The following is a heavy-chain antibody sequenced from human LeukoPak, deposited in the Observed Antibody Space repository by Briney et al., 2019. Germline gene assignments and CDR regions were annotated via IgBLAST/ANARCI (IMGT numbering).Heavy chain of an antibody. D-gene: IGHD3-10*01. CDR2: INHSGST. CDR3: ARGIVRGVPILGY. Sequence: SETLSLTCAVYGGSFSGYYRTWIRQPPGKGLEWIGEINHSGSTNYNPSLKSRVTISVDTSKNQFSLKLSSVTAADTAVYYCARGIVRGVPILGYWGQGTLATVSS. V-gene: IGHV4-34*01. J-gene: IGHJ4*02. CDR1: GGSFSGYY.